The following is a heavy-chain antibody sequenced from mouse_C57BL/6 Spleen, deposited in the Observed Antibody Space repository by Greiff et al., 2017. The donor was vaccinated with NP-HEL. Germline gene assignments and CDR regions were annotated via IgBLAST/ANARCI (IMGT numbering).Heavy chain of an antibody. J-gene: IGHJ2*01. CDR3: ARREVTFPGFDY. Sequence: QVHVKQSGAELAKPGASVKLSCKASGYTFTSYWMHWVKQRPGQGLEWIGYINPSSGYTKYNQKFKDKATLTADNSSSTAYMQLSSLTYEDSAVYYCARREVTFPGFDYWGQGTTLTVSS. CDR1: GYTFTSYW. V-gene: IGHV1-7*01. D-gene: IGHD2-1*01. CDR2: INPSSGYT.